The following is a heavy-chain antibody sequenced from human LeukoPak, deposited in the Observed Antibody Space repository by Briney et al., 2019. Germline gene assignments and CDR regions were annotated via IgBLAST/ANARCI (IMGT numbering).Heavy chain of an antibody. D-gene: IGHD2-15*01. J-gene: IGHJ6*03. Sequence: ASVKVSCKASGYTFTGYYMHWVRQAPGQGLEWMGWINPNSGGTNYAQKFQGRVTMTRDTSISTAYMELSRLRSDDTAVYYCARVRGGYHYYMDVWGKGTTVTVSS. CDR2: INPNSGGT. V-gene: IGHV1-2*02. CDR3: ARVRGGYHYYMDV. CDR1: GYTFTGYY.